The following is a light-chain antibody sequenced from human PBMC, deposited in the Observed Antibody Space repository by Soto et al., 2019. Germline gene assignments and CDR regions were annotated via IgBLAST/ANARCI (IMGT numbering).Light chain of an antibody. CDR2: QVS. Sequence: DVVLTQSPLSPPVSLGQPASISCRSSQDLVYRDGNTFVSWFHQRPGQSPRRLFYQVSKRAPVAPDRFSGSGSGPTFTLKISRVEAEDVGVYYCMQASHWPLTFGGGTRLEI. V-gene: IGKV2-30*01. J-gene: IGKJ4*01. CDR3: MQASHWPLT. CDR1: QDLVYRDGNTF.